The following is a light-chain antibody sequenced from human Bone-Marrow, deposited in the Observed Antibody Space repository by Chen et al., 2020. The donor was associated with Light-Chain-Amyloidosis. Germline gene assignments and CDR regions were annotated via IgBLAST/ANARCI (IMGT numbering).Light chain of an antibody. CDR1: QSVNNY. V-gene: IGKV3-11*01. J-gene: IGKJ3*01. CDR2: DAY. CDR3: QQRSSWPET. Sequence: EIVLTQSPGTLPLSPGERATLSCRASQSVNNYLAWYQQKPGQAPELLNYDAYKMAAGIPDMFSGSWSGTDFTLTISSVEPEDCADYYCQQRSSWPETIGPGTKVDIK.